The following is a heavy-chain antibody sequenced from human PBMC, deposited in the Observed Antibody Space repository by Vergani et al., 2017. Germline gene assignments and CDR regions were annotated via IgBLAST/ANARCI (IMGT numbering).Heavy chain of an antibody. CDR1: GGSISSYY. CDR3: ARDLEVGATGWCDP. CDR2: IYYSGST. Sequence: QVQLQESGPGLVKPSETLSLTCTVSGGSISSYYWSWIRQPPGKGLEWIGYIYYSGSTNYNPSLKSRVTISVDTSKNQFSLKLSSVTAADTAEYYCARDLEVGATGWCDPWGQGTLVTVSS. J-gene: IGHJ5*02. V-gene: IGHV4-59*01. D-gene: IGHD1-26*01.